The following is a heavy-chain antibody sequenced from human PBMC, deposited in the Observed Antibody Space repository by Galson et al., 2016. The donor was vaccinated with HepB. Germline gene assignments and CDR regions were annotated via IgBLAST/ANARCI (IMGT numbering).Heavy chain of an antibody. Sequence: SLRLSCAGSGFSFSYYWMHWVRQAPGKGLVWVSYISSSSGTIYYAASVRGRFTISRDNAKNSLYLQMNTLRGEDSAVYHCARAYCPDCFSYFGPWGQGTLVTVSS. V-gene: IGHV3-48*04. CDR1: GFSFSYYW. CDR2: ISSSSGTI. CDR3: ARAYCPDCFSYFGP. J-gene: IGHJ5*02. D-gene: IGHD2-21*02.